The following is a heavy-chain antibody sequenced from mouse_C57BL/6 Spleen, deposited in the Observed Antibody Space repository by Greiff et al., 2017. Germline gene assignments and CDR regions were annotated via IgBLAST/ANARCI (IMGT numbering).Heavy chain of an antibody. CDR1: GYTFTDYY. V-gene: IGHV1-26*01. J-gene: IGHJ3*01. Sequence: VQLQQSGPELVKPGASVKISCKASGYTFTDYYMNWVKQSHGKSLEWIGDINPNNGGTSYNQKFKGKATLTVDKSSSTAYIELRSLTSEDSAVYYWARERLRRRGLAYWGQGTLVTVSA. D-gene: IGHD2-4*01. CDR3: ARERLRRRGLAY. CDR2: INPNNGGT.